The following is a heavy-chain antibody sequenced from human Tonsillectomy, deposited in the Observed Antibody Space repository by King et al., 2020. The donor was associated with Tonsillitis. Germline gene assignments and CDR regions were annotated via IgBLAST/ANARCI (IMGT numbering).Heavy chain of an antibody. CDR2: IKSKTDGGTT. Sequence: VQLVESGGGLVKPGGSLRLSCAASGFTFSNAWMSWVRQAPGKGLEWVGRIKSKTDGGTTDYAAPVKGRFTISRDDSKNTLYLQMNSLKTDDTAVYYCTTDQPISSGPLGTFYFDYWGQGTLVTVSS. D-gene: IGHD1-14*01. CDR1: GFTFSNAW. J-gene: IGHJ4*02. CDR3: TTDQPISSGPLGTFYFDY. V-gene: IGHV3-15*01.